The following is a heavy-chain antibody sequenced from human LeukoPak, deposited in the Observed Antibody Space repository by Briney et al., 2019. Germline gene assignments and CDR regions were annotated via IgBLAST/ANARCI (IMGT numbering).Heavy chain of an antibody. J-gene: IGHJ6*03. Sequence: GGSPRLSCPASGFTFNTYAMSWVRQPAGKGLAWVSAISTGGVNTYYTDSVKGRFTITRDNSKNTLYLQMNSLRAEDTAVYYCAKDGSGSADYYMDVWGKGTTVTVSS. V-gene: IGHV3-23*01. CDR1: GFTFNTYA. CDR2: ISTGGVNT. D-gene: IGHD3-10*01. CDR3: AKDGSGSADYYMDV.